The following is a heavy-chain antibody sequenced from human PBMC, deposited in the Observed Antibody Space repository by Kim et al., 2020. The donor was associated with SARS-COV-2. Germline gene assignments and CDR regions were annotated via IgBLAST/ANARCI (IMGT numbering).Heavy chain of an antibody. Sequence: GESLKISCQGSGYSFTSYWIGWVRQMPGKGLEWMGIIYPRDSDTRYSPSLQGQVTIAADKSISTAYLQWSSLKASDNAMYYCARQSGEITIFGVVIGSDAFDIWGQGAMVTVSS. CDR1: GYSFTSYW. D-gene: IGHD3-3*01. J-gene: IGHJ3*02. CDR2: IYPRDSDT. CDR3: ARQSGEITIFGVVIGSDAFDI. V-gene: IGHV5-51*01.